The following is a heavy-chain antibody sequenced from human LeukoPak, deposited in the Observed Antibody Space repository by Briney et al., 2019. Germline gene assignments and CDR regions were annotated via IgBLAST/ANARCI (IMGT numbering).Heavy chain of an antibody. D-gene: IGHD3-3*02. CDR2: ITPKSGDT. CDR1: GYTFSDFY. V-gene: IGHV1-2*02. CDR3: AGVRLAHERARAY. J-gene: IGHJ4*02. Sequence: ASVKVSCKASGYTFSDFYIHWVRQAPGQGLEYVGWITPKSGDTYSPQKFQGRVTMTRDTSISTAYMELSSLRSDDTAVYFCAGVRLAHERARAYWGQGTLVTVSS.